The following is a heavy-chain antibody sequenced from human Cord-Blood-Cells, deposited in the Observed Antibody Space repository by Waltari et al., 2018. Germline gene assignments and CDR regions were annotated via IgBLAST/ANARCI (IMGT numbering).Heavy chain of an antibody. D-gene: IGHD1-26*01. V-gene: IGHV1-69*01. CDR3: ASVKVGADAFDI. CDR2: IIPIFGTA. Sequence: SVKVSCKASGGTFSSYAISWVRQAPGQGLEWMGGIIPIFGTANYAQKFQGRVTITADESTSTAYMELSSLRSEDTAVYYCASVKVGADAFDIWGQGTMVTVSS. J-gene: IGHJ3*02. CDR1: GGTFSSYA.